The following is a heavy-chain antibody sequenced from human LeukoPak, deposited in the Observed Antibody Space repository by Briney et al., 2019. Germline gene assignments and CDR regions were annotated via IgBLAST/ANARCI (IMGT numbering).Heavy chain of an antibody. CDR3: ARIPGTTYSGIDY. J-gene: IGHJ4*02. V-gene: IGHV4-39*07. D-gene: IGHD1-20*01. CDR2: IYYSGST. CDR1: GGSISSSSYY. Sequence: PSETLSLTCTVSGGSISSSSYYWGWIRQPPGKGLEWIGSIYYSGSTYYNPSLESRVTISVDTSKNQFSLKLSSVTAADTAVYYCARIPGTTYSGIDYWGQGTLVTVSS.